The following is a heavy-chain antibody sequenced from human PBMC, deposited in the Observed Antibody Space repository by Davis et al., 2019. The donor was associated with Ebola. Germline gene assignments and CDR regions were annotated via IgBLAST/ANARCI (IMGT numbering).Heavy chain of an antibody. Sequence: SETLSLTCTVSRDSISPYYWSWLRQSPGKGLEWIGYVYHAGNTHYNPSLKSRVTISVDTSKNQFSLKLSSVTAADTAVYYCARVPIFGVVITDAFDIWGQGTMVTVSS. CDR3: ARVPIFGVVITDAFDI. CDR1: RDSISPYY. D-gene: IGHD3-3*01. V-gene: IGHV4-59*12. CDR2: VYHAGNT. J-gene: IGHJ3*02.